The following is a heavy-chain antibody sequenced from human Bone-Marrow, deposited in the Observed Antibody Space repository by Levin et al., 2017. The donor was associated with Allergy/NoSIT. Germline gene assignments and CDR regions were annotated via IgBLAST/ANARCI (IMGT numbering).Heavy chain of an antibody. CDR1: GGSISGGGYY. D-gene: IGHD5-12*01. J-gene: IGHJ4*02. CDR3: ARFNGYDFDY. Sequence: SQTLSLTCTVSGGSISGGGYYWSWIRQHPGKGLEWIGYIYYSGNTYYNPSLKSRVIISVVTSKNQLSLKLTSVTFADTAVYYCARFNGYDFDYWGQGTLVTVSS. V-gene: IGHV4-31*03. CDR2: IYYSGNT.